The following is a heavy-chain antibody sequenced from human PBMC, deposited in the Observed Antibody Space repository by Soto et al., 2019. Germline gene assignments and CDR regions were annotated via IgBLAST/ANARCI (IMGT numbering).Heavy chain of an antibody. CDR2: ISHSGST. J-gene: IGHJ4*02. V-gene: IGHV4-34*01. CDR3: ARNGGSTWYYFDS. D-gene: IGHD6-13*01. Sequence: QVQLQQWGAGLLKPSETLSLTCAVNGGSFTGYYGAWIRQSPGKGLEWIGEISHSGSTNYNPSLKSRVTISVETSKNQFSLKLSSVTAADTGMYYCARNGGSTWYYFDSWGQGTVVTVSS. CDR1: GGSFTGYY.